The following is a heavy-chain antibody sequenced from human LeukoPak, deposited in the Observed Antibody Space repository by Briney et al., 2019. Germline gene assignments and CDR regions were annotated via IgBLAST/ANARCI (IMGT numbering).Heavy chain of an antibody. J-gene: IGHJ4*02. CDR2: IYYSGST. CDR1: GGSISSSSYY. V-gene: IGHV4-39*07. D-gene: IGHD5-24*01. CDR3: ATLEMATIAY. Sequence: PSETLSLTCTVSGGSISSSSYYWGWIRQPPGKGLEWIGSIYYSGSTYYNPSLKSRVTTSVDTSKNQFSLKLSSVTAADTAVYYCATLEMATIAYWGQGTLVTVSS.